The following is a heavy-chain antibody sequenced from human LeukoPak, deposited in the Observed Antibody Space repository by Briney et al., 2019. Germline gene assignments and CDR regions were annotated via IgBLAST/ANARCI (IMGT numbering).Heavy chain of an antibody. CDR2: IKQDGSET. J-gene: IGHJ4*02. D-gene: IGHD5-24*01. Sequence: GGSLRLSCATTGFTFSTYWMSWVRQAPGKGLEWVANIKQDGSETYYADSVKGRFTIFRDNAKNSLYLQMDSLRVEDTAVYYCANGDGFDYWGQGTLVIVSS. CDR1: GFTFSTYW. CDR3: ANGDGFDY. V-gene: IGHV3-7*01.